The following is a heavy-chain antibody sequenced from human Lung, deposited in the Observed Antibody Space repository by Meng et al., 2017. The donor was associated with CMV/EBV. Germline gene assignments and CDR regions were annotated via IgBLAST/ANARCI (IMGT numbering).Heavy chain of an antibody. CDR1: GYTFIDYY. D-gene: IGHD1-14*01. CDR2: INPKSGGT. V-gene: IGHV1-2*02. Sequence: QVRLVQSGAEVKKPGASVKAACKASGYTFIDYYMHWVRQAPGQGREWVGWINPKSGGTHYAQSFQGRVTITRDTSINTVYVEISSLKSDDTAVYYCTSAPGDYWGQGTLVTVSS. J-gene: IGHJ4*03. CDR3: TSAPGDY.